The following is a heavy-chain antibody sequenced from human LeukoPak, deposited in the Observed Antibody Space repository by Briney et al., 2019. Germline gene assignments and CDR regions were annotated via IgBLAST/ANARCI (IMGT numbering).Heavy chain of an antibody. CDR1: GFTFSSYA. D-gene: IGHD5-18*01. Sequence: GGSLRLSCAASGFTFSSYAMSWVRQAPGKGLEWVSGISGSGGSTYYADSVRGRFTISRDNCKNTLYLQMISLRDEDTAIHYCANLLGIQLWFTWGQGTLVTVSS. CDR3: ANLLGIQLWFT. J-gene: IGHJ5*02. V-gene: IGHV3-23*01. CDR2: ISGSGGST.